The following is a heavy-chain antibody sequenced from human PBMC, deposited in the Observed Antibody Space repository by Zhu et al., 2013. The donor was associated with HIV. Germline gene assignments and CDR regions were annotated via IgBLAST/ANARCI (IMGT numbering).Heavy chain of an antibody. Sequence: QVQLVQSGAEVKKPGSSVKVSCKASGGTFSSYAISWVRQAPGQGLEWMGGIIPIFGTANYAQKFQGRVTITADESTSTAYMELSSLRSEDTAVYYCASHPTPVVGAVGAFDIWGQGTMVTVSS. CDR3: ASHPTPVVGAVGAFDI. V-gene: IGHV1-69*01. CDR1: GGTFSSYA. D-gene: IGHD1-26*01. CDR2: IIPIFGTA. J-gene: IGHJ3*02.